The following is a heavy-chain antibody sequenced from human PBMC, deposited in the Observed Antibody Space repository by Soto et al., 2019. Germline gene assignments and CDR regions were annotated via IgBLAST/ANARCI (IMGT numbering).Heavy chain of an antibody. D-gene: IGHD3-16*01. CDR3: AIAEGGSEGFGYYYGMDV. CDR1: GFTFSSYA. Sequence: LRLSCAASGFTFSSYAMSWVRQAPGKGLEWVSAISGSGGSTYYADSVKGRFTISRDNSKNTLYLQMNSLRAEDTAVYYCAIAEGGSEGFGYYYGMDVCGRGSTGAV. CDR2: ISGSGGST. J-gene: IGHJ6*02. V-gene: IGHV3-23*01.